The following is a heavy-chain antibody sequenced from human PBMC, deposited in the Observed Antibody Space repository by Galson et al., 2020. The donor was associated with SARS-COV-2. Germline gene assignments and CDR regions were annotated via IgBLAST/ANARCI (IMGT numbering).Heavy chain of an antibody. CDR3: ARGDDLRDYFDY. CDR2: IIPIFGTA. Sequence: ASVKVSCKASGGTFSSYAISWVRQAPGQGLEWMGGIIPIFGTANYAQKFQGRVTITTDESTSTAYMELSSLRSEDTAVYYCARGDDLRDYFDYWGQGTLVTVSS. V-gene: IGHV1-69*05. J-gene: IGHJ4*02. CDR1: GGTFSSYA.